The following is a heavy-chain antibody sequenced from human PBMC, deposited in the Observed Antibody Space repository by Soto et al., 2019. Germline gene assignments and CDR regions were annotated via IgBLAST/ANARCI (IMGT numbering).Heavy chain of an antibody. CDR2: IPYDGSNK. V-gene: IGHV3-30-3*01. D-gene: IGHD2-21*02. J-gene: IGHJ5*02. Sequence: GGSLRLSCAASGFTFSSYAMHWVRQAPGKGLEWVAVIPYDGSNKYYADSVKGRFTISRDNSKNTLYLQMNSLRAEDTAVYYCARDAVVVTARPYNWFDPWGQGTLVTVSS. CDR3: ARDAVVVTARPYNWFDP. CDR1: GFTFSSYA.